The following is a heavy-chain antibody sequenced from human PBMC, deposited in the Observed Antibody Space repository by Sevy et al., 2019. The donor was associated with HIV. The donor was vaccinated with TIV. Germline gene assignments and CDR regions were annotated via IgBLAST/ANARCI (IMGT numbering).Heavy chain of an antibody. V-gene: IGHV3-30*04. Sequence: GGSLRLSCTVSGFIFSNFAMHWVRQAPGKGLEWVAVTSYDGSHKYYADSVKGRFTVSRDNSRNILSLEMSSLRRDDTAVYYCARGENDEEFFQYWGQGTLVTVSS. CDR3: ARGENDEEFFQY. D-gene: IGHD1-26*01. CDR1: GFIFSNFA. J-gene: IGHJ1*01. CDR2: TSYDGSHK.